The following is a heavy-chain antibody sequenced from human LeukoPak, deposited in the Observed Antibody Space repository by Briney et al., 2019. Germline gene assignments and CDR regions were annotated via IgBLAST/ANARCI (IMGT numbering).Heavy chain of an antibody. D-gene: IGHD1-1*01. Sequence: GGSLRLSCAASGFTFSSYSMNWVRQAPGKGLEWVSSISSSSSYIYYADSVKGRFTISRDNAKNSLYLQMNSMRAEGTAVYYCARGYGSATTRLDYWGQGPWSPSPQ. CDR1: GFTFSSYS. CDR2: ISSSSSYI. CDR3: ARGYGSATTRLDY. J-gene: IGHJ4*02. V-gene: IGHV3-21*01.